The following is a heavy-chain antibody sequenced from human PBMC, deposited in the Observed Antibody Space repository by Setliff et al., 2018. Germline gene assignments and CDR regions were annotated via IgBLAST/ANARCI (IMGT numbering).Heavy chain of an antibody. CDR3: ARVIANCSGGSCYPYYFDY. CDR1: GGSISSSSYY. D-gene: IGHD2-15*01. CDR2: IYHAGST. V-gene: IGHV4-30-2*05. J-gene: IGHJ4*02. Sequence: PSETLSLTCTVSGGSISSSSYYWGWIRQPPGKGLEWIGYIYHAGSTYYNPSLKSRVTISVDTSKNQFSLKLSSVTAADTAVYYCARVIANCSGGSCYPYYFDYWGQGTLVTVSS.